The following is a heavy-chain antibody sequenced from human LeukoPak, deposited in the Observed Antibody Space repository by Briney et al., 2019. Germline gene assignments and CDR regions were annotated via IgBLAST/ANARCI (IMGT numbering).Heavy chain of an antibody. CDR1: GYTFTGYY. CDR3: ARPRPSKYYYGMDV. J-gene: IGHJ6*02. Sequence: ASVTVSCTASGYTFTGYYMHWVRQAPGQGLEWMGWINPNSGGTNYAQKFQGRVTMTRDTSISTAYMELSRLRSDDTAVYYCARPRPSKYYYGMDVWGQGTTVTVSS. CDR2: INPNSGGT. V-gene: IGHV1-2*02.